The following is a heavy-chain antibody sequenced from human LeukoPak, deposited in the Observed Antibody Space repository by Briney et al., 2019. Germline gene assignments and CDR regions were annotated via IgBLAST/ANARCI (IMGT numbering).Heavy chain of an antibody. J-gene: IGHJ4*02. CDR3: AKDERNWNYNLASQTYD. Sequence: GGSLRLSCAASGFTLSSYSMNWVRQAPGKGLEWVSAISGSGVSTYYADSVKGRFTVSRDNSKNTLYLQMSSLRAEDTAVYYCAKDERNWNYNLASQTYDWGQGTLVTVSS. V-gene: IGHV3-23*01. CDR1: GFTLSSYS. CDR2: ISGSGVST. D-gene: IGHD1-7*01.